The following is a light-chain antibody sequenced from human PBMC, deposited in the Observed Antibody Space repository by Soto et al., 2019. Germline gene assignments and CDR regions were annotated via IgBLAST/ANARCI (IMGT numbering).Light chain of an antibody. CDR2: EVS. J-gene: IGLJ1*01. CDR1: SSDVGGYNY. CDR3: SSYAGSNNYV. V-gene: IGLV2-8*01. Sequence: QSALTQPPSASGSPGQSVTISCTGTSSDVGGYNYVSWYQQHPGKAPKLMIYEVSKRPSGVPDRFSGSKSGNTASLTVSGLPAEDEADYYCSSYAGSNNYVFGTGTKLTV.